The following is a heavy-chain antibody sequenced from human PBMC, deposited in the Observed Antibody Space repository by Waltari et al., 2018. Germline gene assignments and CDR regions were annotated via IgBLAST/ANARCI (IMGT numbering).Heavy chain of an antibody. CDR1: GYTFTGYY. V-gene: IGHV1-2*06. J-gene: IGHJ4*02. CDR3: ARPQRYYYDSSGYYSFDY. Sequence: QVQLVQSGAEVKKPGASVKVSCKASGYTFTGYYMHWVRQAPGQGLVWMGRINPNSGGTNYAQKFQGRVTMTRDTSISTAYMELSRLRSDDTAVYYCARPQRYYYDSSGYYSFDYWGQGTLVTVSS. CDR2: INPNSGGT. D-gene: IGHD3-22*01.